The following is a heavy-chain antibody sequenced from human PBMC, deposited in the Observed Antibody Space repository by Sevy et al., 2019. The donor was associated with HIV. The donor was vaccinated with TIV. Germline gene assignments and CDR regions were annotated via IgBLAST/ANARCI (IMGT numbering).Heavy chain of an antibody. CDR2: IRGSGGST. CDR1: GFTFSSYA. Sequence: GGSLRLSCAASGFTFSSYAMSWVSHAPGKGLEWVSTIRGSGGSTYYADSVKGRFTISRDNSKNTLYLQMNSLRAEDTAVYYCASYSSGWYQTRFDPWGHGTLGTVSS. V-gene: IGHV3-23*01. CDR3: ASYSSGWYQTRFDP. J-gene: IGHJ5*02. D-gene: IGHD6-19*01.